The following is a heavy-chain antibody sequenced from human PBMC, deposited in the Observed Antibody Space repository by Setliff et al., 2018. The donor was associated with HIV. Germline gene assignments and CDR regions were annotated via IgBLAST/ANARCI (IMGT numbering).Heavy chain of an antibody. CDR3: ARGGGIRDAFDV. CDR1: GDSINSGGYY. V-gene: IGHV4-31*03. J-gene: IGHJ3*01. CDR2: IYHSGNT. D-gene: IGHD3-16*01. Sequence: SETLSLTCTVSGDSINSGGYYWTWIRQHPGKGLEWTGYIYHSGNTSYNPSLKSRLTISLDTSENQFSLKLSSVTAADTAVYYCARGGGIRDAFDVWGQGTLVTVSS.